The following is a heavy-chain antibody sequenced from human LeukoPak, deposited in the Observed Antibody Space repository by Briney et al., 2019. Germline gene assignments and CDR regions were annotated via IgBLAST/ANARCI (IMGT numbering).Heavy chain of an antibody. CDR1: GFTFSSYE. CDR2: ISSSGSTI. V-gene: IGHV3-48*03. CDR3: ARVPAYCGGDCYSFWFDP. Sequence: PGGSLRLSCAASGFTFSSYEMNWVRQAPGKGLEWVSYISSSGSTIYYADSVKGRFTISRDNAKNSLYLQMNSLSAEDTAVYYCARVPAYCGGDCYSFWFDPWGQGTLVTVSS. J-gene: IGHJ5*02. D-gene: IGHD2-21*02.